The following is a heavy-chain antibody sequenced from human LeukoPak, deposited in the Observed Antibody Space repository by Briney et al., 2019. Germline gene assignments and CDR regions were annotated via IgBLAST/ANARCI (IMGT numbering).Heavy chain of an antibody. D-gene: IGHD1-26*01. Sequence: GGSLRLSCAASGFTFSKFAMHWVRQAPGKGLEWVAVILNDGSYKYYGDSVKGRFTTSRDNSKNTLYLQMNSLRAEDTAVYYCSSPPRGGGATYDYGAKEPLVTVSS. CDR3: SSPPRGGGATYDY. CDR2: ILNDGSYK. CDR1: GFTFSKFA. V-gene: IGHV3-30*04. J-gene: IGHJ4*02.